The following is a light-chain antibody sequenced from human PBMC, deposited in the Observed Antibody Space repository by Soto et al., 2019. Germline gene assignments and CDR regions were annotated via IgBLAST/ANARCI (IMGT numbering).Light chain of an antibody. CDR1: QSVSNY. J-gene: IGKJ4*01. CDR3: QQRNCRLT. V-gene: IGKV3-11*01. CDR2: ESS. Sequence: EIVLTQSPGTLSLSPGERATLSCRASQSVSNYLSWYQQKPRQATLLLNYESSSGTSGPAARFSGSWSRTDFTLTISIVEHEYVAVYYCQQRNCRLTFGGGTKVDIK.